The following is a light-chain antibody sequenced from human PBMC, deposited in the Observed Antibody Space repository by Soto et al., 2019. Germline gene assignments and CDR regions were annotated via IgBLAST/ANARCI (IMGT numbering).Light chain of an antibody. CDR1: QSFRGL. CDR2: DAY. J-gene: IGKJ5*01. CDR3: QQRHMWPIT. Sequence: EVVLTQSPVTLSLSPGERATLSCRASQSFRGLLAWYQQKPGQAPRLLIYDAYNRATGIPPRFSGSGSGTDFTLTISXLEPEDSAVYYCQQRHMWPITFGQGTRLE. V-gene: IGKV3-11*01.